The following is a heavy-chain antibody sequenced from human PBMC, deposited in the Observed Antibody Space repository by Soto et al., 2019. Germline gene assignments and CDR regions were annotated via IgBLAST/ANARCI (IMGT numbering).Heavy chain of an antibody. CDR2: ISGSGGST. J-gene: IGHJ4*02. CDR3: AKEGPDYGDYKGSYFDY. D-gene: IGHD4-17*01. Sequence: GGSLRLSCAASGFTVSSYAMSWVRQAPGKGLEWVSAISGSGGSTYYADSVKGRFTISRDNSKNTLYLQMNSLRAEDTAVYYCAKEGPDYGDYKGSYFDYWGQGTLVTVSS. CDR1: GFTVSSYA. V-gene: IGHV3-23*01.